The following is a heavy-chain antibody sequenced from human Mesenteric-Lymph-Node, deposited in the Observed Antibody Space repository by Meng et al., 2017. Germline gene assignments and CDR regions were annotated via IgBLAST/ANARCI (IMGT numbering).Heavy chain of an antibody. Sequence: LQESGPGLVRPSETLSVTCSVSGGSVSSGGYYWSWIRQTPGKALEWIGYFYHSGSTDYNPSLKSRVTILADTSKNQFSLKLSSVTAADTAVYYCARGERTTGWFDPWGQGALVTVSS. V-gene: IGHV4-61*08. CDR3: ARGERTTGWFDP. CDR2: FYHSGST. CDR1: GGSVSSGGYY. D-gene: IGHD1/OR15-1a*01. J-gene: IGHJ5*02.